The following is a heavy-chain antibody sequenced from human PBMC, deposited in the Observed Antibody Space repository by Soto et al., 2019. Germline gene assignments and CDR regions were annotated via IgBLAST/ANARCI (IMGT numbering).Heavy chain of an antibody. CDR3: ARVYRFTMVRGVGITDY. V-gene: IGHV3-21*01. D-gene: IGHD3-10*01. CDR2: ISSSSSYI. J-gene: IGHJ4*02. Sequence: GGSLRLSCAASGFSFSSYSMNWVRQAPGKGLEWVSCISSSSSYIFYADSVKGRFTISRDNAKSSLYLQMNSLRAEDTAVYYCARVYRFTMVRGVGITDYWGQGTLVTVSS. CDR1: GFSFSSYS.